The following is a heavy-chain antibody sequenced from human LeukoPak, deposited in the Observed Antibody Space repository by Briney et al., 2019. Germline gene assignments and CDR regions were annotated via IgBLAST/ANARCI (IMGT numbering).Heavy chain of an antibody. J-gene: IGHJ4*02. Sequence: ASVKVSCKASGYTFTGYYMHWVRQAPGQGLEWMGWINPNSGGTNYAQKFQGRVTMTRDTSISTAYMELSRLRSDDTAVYYCARGWDSSGYRGFDYWGQGTLVTVSS. D-gene: IGHD3-22*01. V-gene: IGHV1-2*02. CDR3: ARGWDSSGYRGFDY. CDR1: GYTFTGYY. CDR2: INPNSGGT.